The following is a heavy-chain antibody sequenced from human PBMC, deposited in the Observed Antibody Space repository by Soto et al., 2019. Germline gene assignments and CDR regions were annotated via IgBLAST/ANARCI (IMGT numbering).Heavy chain of an antibody. D-gene: IGHD2-2*01. CDR1: GGSISSGGYY. Sequence: PSETLSLTCTVSGGSISSGGYYWSWIRQHPGKGLEWIGYIYYSGSTYYNPSLRSRGTISVDTSKNQFSLKLSSVTAADTAVYYCARYANCGSTSCAMGGYYFGYWGQGTLVTVSS. V-gene: IGHV4-31*03. CDR2: IYYSGST. J-gene: IGHJ4*02. CDR3: ARYANCGSTSCAMGGYYFGY.